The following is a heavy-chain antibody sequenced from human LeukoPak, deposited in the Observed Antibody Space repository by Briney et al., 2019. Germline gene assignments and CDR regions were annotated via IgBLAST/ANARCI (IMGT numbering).Heavy chain of an antibody. V-gene: IGHV3-74*01. CDR3: ARGRNVVATSGYFDY. CDR1: GFVFSNYW. J-gene: IGHJ4*02. D-gene: IGHD5-12*01. CDR2: IKTDGSTI. Sequence: PGGSLRLSCAASGFVFSNYWMHWVRQAPGKGLVWVSRIKTDGSTITYADSVKGRFTISRDNAMNTLYLQMNSLRAEDTAVYYCARGRNVVATSGYFDYWGQGTLVTVSS.